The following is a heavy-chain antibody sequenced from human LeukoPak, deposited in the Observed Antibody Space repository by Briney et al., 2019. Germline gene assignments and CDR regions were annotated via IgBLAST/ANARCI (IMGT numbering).Heavy chain of an antibody. D-gene: IGHD3-10*01. CDR3: AREQVVRGVPCGMDV. V-gene: IGHV4-34*01. Sequence: SETLSLTCAVYGGSFSGYYWSWIRQPPGKGLEWIGEINHSGSTNYNPSLKSRVTISVDTSKNQFSLKLSSVTAADTAVYYCAREQVVRGVPCGMDVWGQGTTVTVSS. J-gene: IGHJ6*02. CDR1: GGSFSGYY. CDR2: INHSGST.